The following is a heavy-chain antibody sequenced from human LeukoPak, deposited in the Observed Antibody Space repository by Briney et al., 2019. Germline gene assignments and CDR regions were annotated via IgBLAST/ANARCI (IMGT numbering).Heavy chain of an antibody. CDR1: GGSLSGYY. J-gene: IGHJ4*02. D-gene: IGHD3-22*01. CDR3: ARVRTYDSSGYYYNY. CDR2: INHSGST. V-gene: IGHV4-34*01. Sequence: SETLSLTCAVYGGSLSGYYWSWIRQPPGKGLEWIGEINHSGSTNYNPSLKSRVTISVDTSKNQFSLKLSSVTAADTAVYYCARVRTYDSSGYYYNYWGQGTLVTVSS.